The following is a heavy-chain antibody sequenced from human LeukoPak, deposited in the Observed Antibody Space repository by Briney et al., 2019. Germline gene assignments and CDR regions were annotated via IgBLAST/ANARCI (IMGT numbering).Heavy chain of an antibody. J-gene: IGHJ4*02. CDR1: GSSISGGTYY. Sequence: SETLSLTCSVSGSSISGGTYYWGWIRQPPGKGPEWIGSIYYTGSTYDNPSLKSRVTISVDTSKNQFSLKLSSVTAADTAVYYCARRGGSGRAFDYWGQGTLVTVSS. V-gene: IGHV4-39*01. CDR2: IYYTGST. D-gene: IGHD1-26*01. CDR3: ARRGGSGRAFDY.